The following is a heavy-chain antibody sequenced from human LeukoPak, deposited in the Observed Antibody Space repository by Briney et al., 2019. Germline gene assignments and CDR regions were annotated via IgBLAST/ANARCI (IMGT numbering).Heavy chain of an antibody. J-gene: IGHJ3*02. CDR3: ARDNMAVAGAFDI. Sequence: ASVKVSCKASGYTFTSYGISWVRQAPGQGLEWMGWISAYNGNTNYAQKFQGRVTMTRDTSTSTVYMELSSLRSEDTAVYYCARDNMAVAGAFDIWGQGTMVTVSS. D-gene: IGHD6-19*01. CDR1: GYTFTSYG. CDR2: ISAYNGNT. V-gene: IGHV1-18*01.